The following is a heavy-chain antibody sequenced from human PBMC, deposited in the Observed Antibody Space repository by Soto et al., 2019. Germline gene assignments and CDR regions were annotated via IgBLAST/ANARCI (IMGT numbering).Heavy chain of an antibody. J-gene: IGHJ6*01. Sequence: EVQLVESGGGLVQPGGSLRLSCAASGFTFSSYDMQWVRQATGKGLEWVSAIGTAGDTYYLGSVKGRFTIARENAKNSWYLQMNSLRAWDTAVYYCARSPPGGYHYYYGLDVW. CDR2: IGTAGDT. CDR1: GFTFSSYD. V-gene: IGHV3-13*04. CDR3: ARSPPGGYHYYYGLDV. D-gene: IGHD3-22*01.